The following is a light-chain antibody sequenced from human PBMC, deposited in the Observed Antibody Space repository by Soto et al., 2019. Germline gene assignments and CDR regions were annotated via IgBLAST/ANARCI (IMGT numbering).Light chain of an antibody. CDR1: QSISRW. V-gene: IGKV1-5*01. CDR2: DAS. Sequence: DIQMTQSPSTLYASVGDRVTITCRDSQSISRWLAWYQQKPGKAPNLLISDASTLESGVPSRFSGSGSGTEFTLTISSLQPDDFATYYCQQYISFSPLTFGGGTKVDIK. CDR3: QQYISFSPLT. J-gene: IGKJ4*01.